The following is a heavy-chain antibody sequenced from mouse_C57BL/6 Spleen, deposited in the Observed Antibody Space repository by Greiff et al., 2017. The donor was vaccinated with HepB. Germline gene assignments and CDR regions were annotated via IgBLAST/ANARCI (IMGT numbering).Heavy chain of an antibody. CDR1: GFNIKDYY. CDR2: INPSNGGT. V-gene: IGHV1-53*01. Sequence: QVQLQQSGAELVKPGASVKLSCTASGFNIKDYYMHWVKQRPGQGLEWIGNINPSNGGTNYNEKFKSKATLTVDKSSSTAYMQLSSLTSEDSAVYYCARSGDLLEDYAMDYWGQGTSVTVSS. CDR3: ARSGDLLEDYAMDY. D-gene: IGHD1-1*01. J-gene: IGHJ4*01.